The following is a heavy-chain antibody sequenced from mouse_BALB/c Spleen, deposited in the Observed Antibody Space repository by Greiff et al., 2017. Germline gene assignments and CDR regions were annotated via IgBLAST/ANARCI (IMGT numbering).Heavy chain of an antibody. CDR1: GYTFTSYW. J-gene: IGHJ1*01. Sequence: QVQLQQSGAELAKPGASVKMSCKASGYTFTSYWMHWVKQRPGQGLEWIGYINPSTGYTEYNQKFKDKATLTADKSSSTAYMQLSSLTSEDSAVYYCARRDYGNFHWYFDVWGAGTTVTVSS. V-gene: IGHV1-7*01. CDR3: ARRDYGNFHWYFDV. CDR2: INPSTGYT. D-gene: IGHD2-1*01.